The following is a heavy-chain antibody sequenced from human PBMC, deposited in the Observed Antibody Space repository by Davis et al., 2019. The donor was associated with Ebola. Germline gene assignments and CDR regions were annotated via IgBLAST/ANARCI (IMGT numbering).Heavy chain of an antibody. J-gene: IGHJ4*02. CDR1: GYSITRGYF. CDR2: IYFSGNT. CDR3: ARGPGSFYGSGSHYCDN. Sequence: MPSETLSLTCAVSGYSITRGYFWGWVRQSPGKGLEWIGSIYFSGNTYYNPSLKSRAIISVDTAENQFSLNLNSVTAADTAVYYCARGPGSFYGSGSHYCDNWGQGILVTVS. D-gene: IGHD3-10*01. V-gene: IGHV4-38-2*01.